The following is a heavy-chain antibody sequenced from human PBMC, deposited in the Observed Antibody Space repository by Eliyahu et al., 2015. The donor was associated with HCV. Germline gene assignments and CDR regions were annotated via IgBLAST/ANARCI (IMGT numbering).Heavy chain of an antibody. Sequence: QITLKESGPTLVKPTQTLTLTCTFSGFSLSTSGVGVGWIRQPPGKALEWLALIYWDDNKRYSPSLKSRLTITKDTSKNQVVLTMTNMDPVDTGTYYCASPIFGVVNDAFDLWGQGTMVTVSS. CDR1: GFSLSTSGVG. J-gene: IGHJ3*01. D-gene: IGHD3-3*01. CDR2: IYWDDNK. V-gene: IGHV2-5*02. CDR3: ASPIFGVVNDAFDL.